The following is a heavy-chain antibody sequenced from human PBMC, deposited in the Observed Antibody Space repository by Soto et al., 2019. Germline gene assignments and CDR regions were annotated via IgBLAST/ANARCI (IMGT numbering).Heavy chain of an antibody. Sequence: SVKVSCKASGGTFYTYTFSWVRQAPGQGLEWMGSITPIYPTTNYAEKFQGRLTVTADGSTNTAYMELNSLTSDDTAVCYCARIPRYSFPTSDDLDSWGQGTLVTVSS. V-gene: IGHV1-69*13. D-gene: IGHD5-18*01. CDR3: ARIPRYSFPTSDDLDS. CDR2: ITPIYPTT. J-gene: IGHJ4*02. CDR1: GGTFYTYT.